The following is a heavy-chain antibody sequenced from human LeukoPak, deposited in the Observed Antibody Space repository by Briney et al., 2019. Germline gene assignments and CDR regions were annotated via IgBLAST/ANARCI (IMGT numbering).Heavy chain of an antibody. CDR2: ISGSGGST. CDR3: VKGYYYDTSGSGFDR. CDR1: GFTFSSYA. Sequence: GGSLRLSCAASGFTFSSYAMSWVRQAPGKGLEWVSAISGSGGSTNYADSVKGRFTISRDNAKNTLYLQMNSLRGEDTAVYYCVKGYYYDTSGSGFDRWGQGSLVSVSS. V-gene: IGHV3-23*01. D-gene: IGHD3-22*01. J-gene: IGHJ4*02.